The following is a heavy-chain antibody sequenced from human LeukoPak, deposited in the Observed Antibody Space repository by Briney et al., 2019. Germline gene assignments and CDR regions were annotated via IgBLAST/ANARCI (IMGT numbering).Heavy chain of an antibody. D-gene: IGHD3-16*01. Sequence: PGGSLRLSCAASGFTFSSYGMHWVRQAPGKGLEWVAFIRYDGSNKYYADSVKGRFTISRDNSKNTLYLQMNSLRAEDTAVYYCARSGREYDYVWGSFDYWGQGTLVTVSS. J-gene: IGHJ4*02. CDR2: IRYDGSNK. CDR3: ARSGREYDYVWGSFDY. CDR1: GFTFSSYG. V-gene: IGHV3-30*02.